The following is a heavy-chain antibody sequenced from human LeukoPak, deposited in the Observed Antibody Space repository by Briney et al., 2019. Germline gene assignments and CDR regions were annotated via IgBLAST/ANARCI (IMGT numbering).Heavy chain of an antibody. Sequence: SETLSLTCTASGGSISSSSYYWGWIRQPPGKGLERIGSIYYSGSTYYNPSLKSRVTISVDTSKNQFSLKLSSVTAADTAVYYCALIVATTRLGYYYYGMDVWGQGTTVTVSS. CDR1: GGSISSSSYY. CDR3: ALIVATTRLGYYYYGMDV. CDR2: IYYSGST. V-gene: IGHV4-39*01. J-gene: IGHJ6*02. D-gene: IGHD5-12*01.